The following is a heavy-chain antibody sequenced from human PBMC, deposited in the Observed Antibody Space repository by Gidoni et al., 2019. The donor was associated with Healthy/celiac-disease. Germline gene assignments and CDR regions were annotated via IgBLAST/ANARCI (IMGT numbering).Heavy chain of an antibody. CDR3: ARKKGTNWYYDY. CDR2: IYSGGTT. V-gene: IGHV3-66*01. Sequence: EVQLVESGVGLVRRGGSLSFSGAASGFTVSSNYMSWVRQVPGKGLEWVSVIYSGGTTYYADSVKGRFTISRDNSKNTLYLQMNSLRAEDTAVYYCARKKGTNWYYDYWGQGTLVTVSS. CDR1: GFTVSSNY. J-gene: IGHJ4*02. D-gene: IGHD1-1*01.